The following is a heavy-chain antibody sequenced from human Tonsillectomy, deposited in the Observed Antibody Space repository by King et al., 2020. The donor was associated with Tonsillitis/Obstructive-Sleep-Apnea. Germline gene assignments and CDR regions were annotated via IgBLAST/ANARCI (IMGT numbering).Heavy chain of an antibody. CDR1: GYTFTSNY. J-gene: IGHJ6*02. CDR2: INPSGDST. D-gene: IGHD2/OR15-2a*01. Sequence: QLVQSGAEVKKPGASVKVSCKASGYTFTSNYIQWVRQAPGQGLEWMGIINPSGDSTNYAQKFQGRVSMTRDTSTPTVYMELSSLRSEDTAVYFCAGDKQEAEFDCYYYGMDVWGQGTTVTVSS. V-gene: IGHV1-46*01. CDR3: AGDKQEAEFDCYYYGMDV.